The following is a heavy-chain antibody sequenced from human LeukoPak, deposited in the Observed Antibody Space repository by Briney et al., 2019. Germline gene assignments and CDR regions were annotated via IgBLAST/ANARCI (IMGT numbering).Heavy chain of an antibody. CDR2: INPNSGGT. V-gene: IGHV1-2*02. J-gene: IGHJ4*02. Sequence: ASVKVSCKASGYTFTDYYMHWVRQAPGQGLEWMGWINPNSGGTNYAQKFQGRVIMTRDTSTSTAYMELNRLRFDDTAVYYCASWAGGNEPIASFDYWGQGTLVTVSS. D-gene: IGHD1-14*01. CDR1: GYTFTDYY. CDR3: ASWAGGNEPIASFDY.